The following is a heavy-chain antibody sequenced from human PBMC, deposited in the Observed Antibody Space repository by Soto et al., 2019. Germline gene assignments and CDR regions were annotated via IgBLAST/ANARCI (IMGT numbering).Heavy chain of an antibody. D-gene: IGHD2-2*01. CDR1: GGTFNNYV. J-gene: IGHJ4*02. CDR2: IIPIFGTA. Sequence: SVKVSCKASGGTFNNYVINWVRQAPGQGLELMGGIIPIFGTANCAQKFQGRVTITADKSTSTAYMELNSLRSEDTAVYYCAGRCDSTSCLAHFDYWRQGTLVTVSS. CDR3: AGRCDSTSCLAHFDY. V-gene: IGHV1-69*06.